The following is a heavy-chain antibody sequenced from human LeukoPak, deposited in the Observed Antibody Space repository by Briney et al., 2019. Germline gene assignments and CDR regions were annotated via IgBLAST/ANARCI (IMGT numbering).Heavy chain of an antibody. Sequence: SETLSLTCTVSGGSLSSGGYYWSWIPQHPGKGLEWIVYIYYRWSTYYDPSLKSRVTISVDTSKNQFSLRLSSVTAADTAVYYCAGTGSGWENYFDYWGQGTLVTVSS. V-gene: IGHV4-31*03. D-gene: IGHD6-19*01. CDR1: GGSLSSGGYY. CDR2: IYYRWST. CDR3: AGTGSGWENYFDY. J-gene: IGHJ4*02.